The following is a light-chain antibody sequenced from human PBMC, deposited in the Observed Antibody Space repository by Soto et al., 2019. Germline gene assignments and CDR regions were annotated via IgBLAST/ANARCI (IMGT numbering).Light chain of an antibody. V-gene: IGLV6-57*02. Sequence: NFMLTQPHSVSESPGKTVTISCTGSSGSIASNYVQWYQQRPGSAPTTVIYEDNQRPSGVPDRFSGSIDSSSNSASLTISGLKTEDEADYYWQSYDSSNRWVFGGGTKLTVL. CDR2: EDN. CDR1: SGSIASNY. J-gene: IGLJ3*02. CDR3: QSYDSSNRWV.